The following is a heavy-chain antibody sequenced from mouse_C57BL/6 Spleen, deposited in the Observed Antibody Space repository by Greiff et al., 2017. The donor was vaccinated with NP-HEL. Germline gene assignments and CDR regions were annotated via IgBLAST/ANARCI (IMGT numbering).Heavy chain of an antibody. CDR1: GYTFTSYW. D-gene: IGHD3-3*01. CDR2: IDPSDSYT. J-gene: IGHJ4*01. CDR3: ARWGPYYAMDY. V-gene: IGHV1-50*01. Sequence: QVQLKQPGAELVKPGASVKLSCKASGYTFTSYWMQWVKQRPGQGLEWIGEIDPSDSYTNYNQKFKGKATLTVDTSSSTAYMQLSSLTSEDSAVYYCARWGPYYAMDYWGQGTSVTVSS.